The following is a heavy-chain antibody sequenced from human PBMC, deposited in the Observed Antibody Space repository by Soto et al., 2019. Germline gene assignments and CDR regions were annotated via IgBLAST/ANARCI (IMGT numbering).Heavy chain of an antibody. CDR1: GFTFSSYA. V-gene: IGHV3-23*01. CDR3: AKLSVGDIGMDV. J-gene: IGHJ6*02. Sequence: GSLRLSCAASGFTFSSYAMSWVRQAPGKGLEWVSAISGSGGSTYYADSVKGRFTISRDNSKNTLYLQMNSLRAEDTAVYYCAKLSVGDIGMDVWGQGTTVTVSS. D-gene: IGHD2-15*01. CDR2: ISGSGGST.